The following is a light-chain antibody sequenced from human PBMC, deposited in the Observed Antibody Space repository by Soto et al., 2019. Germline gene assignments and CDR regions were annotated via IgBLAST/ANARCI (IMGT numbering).Light chain of an antibody. CDR2: DAS. J-gene: IGKJ5*01. CDR3: QQFNSYPPTT. Sequence: ANQLTQSPSSLSASVGDRVTITCRASQGISSALAWYQQKPGKAPKLLIYDASSLESGVPSRFSGSGSGTDFTLTISSLQLQDFDTYSCQQFNSYPPTTCAQGTRSEFK. V-gene: IGKV1-13*02. CDR1: QGISSA.